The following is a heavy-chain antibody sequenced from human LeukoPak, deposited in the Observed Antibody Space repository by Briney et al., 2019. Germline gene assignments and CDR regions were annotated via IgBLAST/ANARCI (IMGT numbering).Heavy chain of an antibody. CDR2: IIPVLGIA. D-gene: IGHD3-10*01. CDR3: ARESAGSN. CDR1: GGTFSKYG. J-gene: IGHJ4*02. Sequence: ASVKVSCKASGGTFSKYGISWVRQAPGQGLEWLGRIIPVLGIANYAQKFQDRVTITADKSTSTAYMELSSLRSEDTAVYYCARESAGSNWGQGTLVTVSS. V-gene: IGHV1-69*04.